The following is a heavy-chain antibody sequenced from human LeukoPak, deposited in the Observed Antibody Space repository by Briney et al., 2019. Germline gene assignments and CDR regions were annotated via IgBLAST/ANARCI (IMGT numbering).Heavy chain of an antibody. CDR2: IYYSGST. D-gene: IGHD6-19*01. Sequence: KPSETLSLTCTVSGGSISSSSYYWGWIRQPPGKGLEWIGSIYYSGSTYYNPSLKSRVTISVDTSKNQFSLKLSSVTAADTAVYYCARHAGYSSGWYRYFQHWGQGTLVTVSS. V-gene: IGHV4-39*01. CDR3: ARHAGYSSGWYRYFQH. CDR1: GGSISSSSYY. J-gene: IGHJ1*01.